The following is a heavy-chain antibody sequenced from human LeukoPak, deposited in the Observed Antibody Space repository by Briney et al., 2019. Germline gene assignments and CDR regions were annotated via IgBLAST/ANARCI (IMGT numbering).Heavy chain of an antibody. D-gene: IGHD3-3*01. V-gene: IGHV3-30-3*01. J-gene: IGHJ4*02. CDR3: ARATYDFWSGSLFDY. Sequence: GGSLRLSCAASGFTFSSYAMHWVRQAPGKGLEWVAVISYDGSNKYYADSVKGRFTISRDNAKNSLYLQMNSLRAEDTAVYYCARATYDFWSGSLFDYWGQGTLVTVSS. CDR2: ISYDGSNK. CDR1: GFTFSSYA.